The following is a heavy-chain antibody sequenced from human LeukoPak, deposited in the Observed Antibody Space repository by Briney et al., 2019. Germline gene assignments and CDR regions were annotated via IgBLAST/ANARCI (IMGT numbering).Heavy chain of an antibody. CDR2: ISSNGGST. J-gene: IGHJ4*02. Sequence: GGSPRLSCAASGFTFSSYAMHWVRQAPGKGLEYVSAISSNGGSTYYANSVKGRFTISRDNSKNTLYLQMGSLRAEDMAVYYCARAITMIVVAAPDYWGQGTLVTVSS. V-gene: IGHV3-64*01. CDR3: ARAITMIVVAAPDY. CDR1: GFTFSSYA. D-gene: IGHD3-22*01.